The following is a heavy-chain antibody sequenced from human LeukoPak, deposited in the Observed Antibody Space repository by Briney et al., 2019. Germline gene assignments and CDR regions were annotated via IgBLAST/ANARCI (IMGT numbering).Heavy chain of an antibody. Sequence: SLKVSCKASGGTFSSYAISWVRQAPGQGLEWMGGIIPIFGTANYAQKFQGRVTITADESTSTAYMELSSLRSEDTAVYYCARALKRGYSFPPTGYWGQGTLVTVSS. D-gene: IGHD5-18*01. J-gene: IGHJ4*02. CDR2: IIPIFGTA. CDR3: ARALKRGYSFPPTGY. V-gene: IGHV1-69*13. CDR1: GGTFSSYA.